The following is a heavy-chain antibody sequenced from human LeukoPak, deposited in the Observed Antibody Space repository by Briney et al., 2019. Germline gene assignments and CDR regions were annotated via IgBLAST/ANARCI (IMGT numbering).Heavy chain of an antibody. CDR3: ARVALFRFDP. Sequence: SETLSLTCTVSGGSISSYYWSWIRQPPGKGLEWIGYIYYSGSTNYNPSLKSRVTISVDTSKNQLSLKLSSVTAADTAVYYCARVALFRFDPWGQGTLVTVSS. CDR1: GGSISSYY. D-gene: IGHD3-10*02. J-gene: IGHJ5*02. CDR2: IYYSGST. V-gene: IGHV4-59*01.